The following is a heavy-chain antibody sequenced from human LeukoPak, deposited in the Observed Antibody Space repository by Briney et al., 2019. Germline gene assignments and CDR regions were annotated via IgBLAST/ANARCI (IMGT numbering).Heavy chain of an antibody. CDR2: ISASGSST. CDR3: AKTLKYSSSAIDY. Sequence: PGGSLRLSYAASGSTFSNYAMNWVRQAPGKGPEWVSGISASGSSTYYADSVKGRFTISRDNPKNTLYVQMNSLRPEDTAIYYCAKTLKYSSSAIDYWGQGTQVTVSS. CDR1: GSTFSNYA. J-gene: IGHJ4*02. V-gene: IGHV3-23*01. D-gene: IGHD6-19*01.